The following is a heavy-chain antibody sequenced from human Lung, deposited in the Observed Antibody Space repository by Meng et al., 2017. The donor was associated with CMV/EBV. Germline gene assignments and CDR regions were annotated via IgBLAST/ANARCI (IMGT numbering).Heavy chain of an antibody. Sequence: QVELVQCGADVKKPGASVKVSCKTSGYSFTSYEINWVRQGTGQGLEWMGWMNPNRGTTGYAQKFQGRVTMTRNISKSTAYMDLSSLRSEDTAVYYCATGVADFEYWGQGTLVTVSS. D-gene: IGHD6-19*01. V-gene: IGHV1-8*01. CDR1: GYSFTSYE. J-gene: IGHJ4*02. CDR2: MNPNRGTT. CDR3: ATGVADFEY.